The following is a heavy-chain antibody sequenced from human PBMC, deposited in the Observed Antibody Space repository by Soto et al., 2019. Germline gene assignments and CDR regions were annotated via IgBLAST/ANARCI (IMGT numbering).Heavy chain of an antibody. CDR3: ARYSSTWSYFDY. V-gene: IGHV1-46*01. CDR2: INPSGGST. J-gene: IGHJ4*02. CDR1: GDTFGTYY. D-gene: IGHD6-13*01. Sequence: AASVKFSCKASGDTFGTYYMHWVRQAPGQGYEWMGIINPSGGSTTYAQKFQGRVTMTRDTSTTTVYMELSSLTSEDTAVYYCARYSSTWSYFDYWDQETLVTVSS.